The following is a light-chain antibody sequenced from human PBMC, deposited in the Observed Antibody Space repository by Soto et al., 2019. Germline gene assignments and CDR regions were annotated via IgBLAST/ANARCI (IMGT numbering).Light chain of an antibody. J-gene: IGKJ1*01. CDR2: ATS. Sequence: EVVLTQSPATLYVSPCETATLSCRASHSLSSNVAWYQQRPGQAPRLLIYATSSRASDVPARFSGGGSGTEFTLTISSLQPEDFATYYCQQSYNSPPTFGQGTKVDIK. CDR1: HSLSSN. CDR3: QQSYNSPPT. V-gene: IGKV3-15*01.